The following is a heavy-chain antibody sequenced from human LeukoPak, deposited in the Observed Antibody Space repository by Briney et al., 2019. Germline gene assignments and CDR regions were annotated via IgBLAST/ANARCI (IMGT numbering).Heavy chain of an antibody. CDR2: ISSSSSYI. V-gene: IGHV3-21*01. CDR3: ARDLTYSSINYYYYYGMDV. Sequence: GGSLRLSCAASGFTFSSYSMNWVRQAPGKGLEWVSSISSSSSYIYYADSVKGRFTISRDNAKNSLYLQMNSLRAEDTAVYYCARDLTYSSINYYYYYGMDVWGQGTTVTVSS. D-gene: IGHD6-13*01. CDR1: GFTFSSYS. J-gene: IGHJ6*02.